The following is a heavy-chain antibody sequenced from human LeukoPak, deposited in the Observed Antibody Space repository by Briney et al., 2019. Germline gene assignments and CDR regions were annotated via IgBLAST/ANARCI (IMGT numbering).Heavy chain of an antibody. CDR3: AREGYNYGYYYYYYMDV. D-gene: IGHD5-18*01. V-gene: IGHV3-20*04. Sequence: PGGSLRLSCAASGFTSDDYGMSWVRQAPGKGLEWVSGINWNGGSTGYADSVKGRFTISRDNAKNSLYLQMNSLRAEDTALYYCAREGYNYGYYYYYYMDVWGKGTTVTVSS. J-gene: IGHJ6*03. CDR1: GFTSDDYG. CDR2: INWNGGST.